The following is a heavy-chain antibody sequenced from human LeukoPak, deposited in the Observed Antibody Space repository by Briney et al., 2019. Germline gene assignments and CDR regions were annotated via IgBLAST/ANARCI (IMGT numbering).Heavy chain of an antibody. V-gene: IGHV1-8*03. J-gene: IGHJ5*02. CDR1: GYTFTSYD. CDR2: MNPNSGNT. Sequence: ASVKVSCKASGYTFTSYDISWVRQATGQGLEWMGWMNPNSGNTGYAQKFQGRVTITRNTSISTAYMELSSLRSEDTAVYYCARGLHQLTHNWFDPWGQGTLVTVSS. CDR3: ARGLHQLTHNWFDP. D-gene: IGHD2-2*01.